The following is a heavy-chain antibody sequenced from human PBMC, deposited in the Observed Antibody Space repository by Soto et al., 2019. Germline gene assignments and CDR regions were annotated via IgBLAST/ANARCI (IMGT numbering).Heavy chain of an antibody. CDR2: LYYSGST. V-gene: IGHV4-39*01. Sequence: PSETLSLTCTVPGGSISSSTYSWGWIRQPPGKGLEWIGSLYYSGSTYYNPSLKSRVTISVDTSQTQFSLKLSSVTAADTAVYYCARASSESFHRDDIYYFDYWGQGTLVTVSS. CDR1: GGSISSSTYS. J-gene: IGHJ4*02. CDR3: ARASSESFHRDDIYYFDY.